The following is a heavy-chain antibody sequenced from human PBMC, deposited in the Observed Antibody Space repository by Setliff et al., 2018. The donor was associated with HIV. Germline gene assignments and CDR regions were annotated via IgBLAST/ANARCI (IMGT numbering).Heavy chain of an antibody. V-gene: IGHV5-51*01. CDR1: ANSFATYW. D-gene: IGHD6-6*01. CDR2: IYPDDSHT. Sequence: PGESLQISCQGSANSFATYWIGWVRQMPGKGLEWMGVIYPDDSHTRYSPSFQGQVTIPADKSISTAYLQWSSLTASDTAMYYCARCIAARPRGSDAFDIWGQGTMVTVSS. J-gene: IGHJ3*02. CDR3: ARCIAARPRGSDAFDI.